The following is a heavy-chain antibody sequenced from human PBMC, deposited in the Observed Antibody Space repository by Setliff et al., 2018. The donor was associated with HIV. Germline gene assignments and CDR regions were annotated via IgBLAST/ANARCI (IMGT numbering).Heavy chain of an antibody. Sequence: GGSLRLSCAASGFTFSSYWMHWVRQVPGKGLEWVSGISWNSVGIGYADSVRGRFTISRDNAKNSLYLQMNNLRREDTALYYCATAAFYDTSGFYAQWGRGTLVTVSS. CDR1: GFTFSSYW. J-gene: IGHJ4*02. D-gene: IGHD3-22*01. CDR3: ATAAFYDTSGFYAQ. CDR2: ISWNSVGI. V-gene: IGHV3-9*01.